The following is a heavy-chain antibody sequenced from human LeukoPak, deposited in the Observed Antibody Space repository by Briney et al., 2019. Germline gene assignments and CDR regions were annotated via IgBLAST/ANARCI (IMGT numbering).Heavy chain of an antibody. CDR1: GGSFSGYY. CDR3: ARGSRKPYYDFWSGYLDY. J-gene: IGHJ4*02. Sequence: PSETLSLTYAVYGGSFSGYYWSWIRQPPGKGLEWIGEISHSGSTNYNPSLKSRVTISVDTSKNQFSLKLSSVTAADTAVYYCARGSRKPYYDFWSGYLDYWGQGTLVTASS. V-gene: IGHV4-34*01. D-gene: IGHD3-3*01. CDR2: ISHSGST.